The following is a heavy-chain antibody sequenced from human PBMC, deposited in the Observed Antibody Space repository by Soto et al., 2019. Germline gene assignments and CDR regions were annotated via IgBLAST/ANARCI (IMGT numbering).Heavy chain of an antibody. CDR2: ISGGDGSP. D-gene: IGHD3-16*01. V-gene: IGHV3-23*01. CDR1: GFTFSRYA. J-gene: IGHJ4*02. CDR3: AKWHTYNYDSLAFSGFDC. Sequence: PVGSLRLSCVASGFTFSRYAMTWVRQAPGKGLEWVSAISGGDGSPSYADSVKGRFTISRDNSKNTLYLHMNSLRADDTAAFYCAKWHTYNYDSLAFSGFDCWGQGTQVTV.